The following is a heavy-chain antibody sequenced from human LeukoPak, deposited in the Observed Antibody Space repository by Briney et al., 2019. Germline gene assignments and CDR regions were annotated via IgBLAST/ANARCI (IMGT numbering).Heavy chain of an antibody. Sequence: PAGSLRLSCAASGFTLSLYAMHWVRQAPGKGLEWVSVISYDGTKKYYADSVRGRFTISRDNSQNTLYLQMNSLKPEDTVVYYCASRKDTPHLPDYWGQGTLVTVSS. V-gene: IGHV3-30-3*01. CDR2: ISYDGTKK. D-gene: IGHD5-18*01. CDR1: GFTLSLYA. J-gene: IGHJ4*02. CDR3: ASRKDTPHLPDY.